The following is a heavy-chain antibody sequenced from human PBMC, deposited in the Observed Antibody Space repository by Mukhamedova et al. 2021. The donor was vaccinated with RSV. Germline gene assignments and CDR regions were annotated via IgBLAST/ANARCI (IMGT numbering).Heavy chain of an antibody. D-gene: IGHD3-3*01. CDR3: ARAYYDFWSGWTFDY. Sequence: ADSVKGRFTISRDNSKNTLYLQMNSLRAEDTAVYYCARAYYDFWSGWTFDYWGQGTLVTASS. J-gene: IGHJ4*02. V-gene: IGHV3-30*07.